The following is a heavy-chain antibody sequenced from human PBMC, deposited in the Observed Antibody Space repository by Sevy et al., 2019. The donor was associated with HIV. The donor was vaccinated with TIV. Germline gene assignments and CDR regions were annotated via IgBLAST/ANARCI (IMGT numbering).Heavy chain of an antibody. CDR2: ISNSGSNI. D-gene: IGHD4-17*01. CDR1: GFTFSSYE. J-gene: IGHJ4*02. Sequence: GESLKISCTASGFTFSSYEMNWVRQAPGKGLEWVSYISNSGSNIYYSDSVKGRFTISRDNAKNSLYLQMNSLRAEATAVYYCARDLPPSATTVAHFDYWGRGTLVTVSS. V-gene: IGHV3-48*03. CDR3: ARDLPPSATTVAHFDY.